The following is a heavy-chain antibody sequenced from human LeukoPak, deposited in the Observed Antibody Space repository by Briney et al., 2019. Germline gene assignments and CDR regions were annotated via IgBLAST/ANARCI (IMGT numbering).Heavy chain of an antibody. CDR3: ARNPGIAAAGTREYYYYMDV. Sequence: GGSLRLSCAASGFTFSSYWMSWVRQAPGKGLEWVANIKQDGSEKYYVDSVKGRFTISRDNAKNSLYLQMNSLRAEDTSVYYCARNPGIAAAGTREYYYYMDVWGKGTTVTVSS. V-gene: IGHV3-7*01. J-gene: IGHJ6*03. CDR1: GFTFSSYW. CDR2: IKQDGSEK. D-gene: IGHD6-13*01.